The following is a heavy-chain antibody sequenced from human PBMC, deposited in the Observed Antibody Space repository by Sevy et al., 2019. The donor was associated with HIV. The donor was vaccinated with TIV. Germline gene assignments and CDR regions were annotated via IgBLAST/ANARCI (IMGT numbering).Heavy chain of an antibody. CDR3: AKDMSSDYDFWSGSPRYYYGMDV. Sequence: GESLKISCAASGFTFDDYAMHWVRQAPGKGLEWVSLISWDGGSTYYVDSVKGRFTISRDNSKNSLYLQMNSLRAEDTALYYCAKDMSSDYDFWSGSPRYYYGMDVWGQGTTVTVSS. D-gene: IGHD3-3*01. CDR2: ISWDGGST. CDR1: GFTFDDYA. V-gene: IGHV3-43D*04. J-gene: IGHJ6*02.